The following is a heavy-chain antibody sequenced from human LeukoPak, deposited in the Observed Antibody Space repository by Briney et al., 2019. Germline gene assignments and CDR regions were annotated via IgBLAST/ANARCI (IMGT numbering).Heavy chain of an antibody. J-gene: IGHJ6*03. CDR1: GYTFTDYY. CDR3: ARGVAGPYYYYYMDV. Sequence: ASVKVSCKASGYTFTDYYMHWVRQAPGQGLEWMGWINPNSGGTNYAQKFQGRVTMTRDTSISTAYMELSRLTSDDTAVYYCARGVAGPYYYYYMDVWGRGTTVSVSS. CDR2: INPNSGGT. D-gene: IGHD6-19*01. V-gene: IGHV1-2*02.